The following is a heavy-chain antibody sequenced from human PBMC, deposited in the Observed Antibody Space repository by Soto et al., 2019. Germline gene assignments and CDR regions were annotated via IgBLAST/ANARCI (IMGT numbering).Heavy chain of an antibody. J-gene: IGHJ4*02. CDR2: ISAYNGNT. Sequence: ASVKVSCKASGYTFTSYGMSWVRQALRQGLEWMGWISAYNGNTNYAQKLQGRVTMTTDTSTSTAYMELRSLRSDDTAVYYCARDPYCSGGSCYGRDYWGQGTLVTVS. CDR3: ARDPYCSGGSCYGRDY. CDR1: GYTFTSYG. V-gene: IGHV1-18*01. D-gene: IGHD2-15*01.